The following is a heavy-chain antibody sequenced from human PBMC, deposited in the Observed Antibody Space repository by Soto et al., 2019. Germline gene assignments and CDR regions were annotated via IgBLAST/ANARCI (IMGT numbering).Heavy chain of an antibody. CDR2: TYYRSKWYD. CDR1: GDSVSSNSAA. D-gene: IGHD2-15*01. V-gene: IGHV6-1*01. CDR3: TRGAGRGYCTGNTCYSPYNYYGMDV. J-gene: IGHJ6*02. Sequence: PSQTLSLTCAISGDSVSSNSAAWNWVRQSPSRGLEWLGRTYYRSKWYDDYAVSVKSRITIKPDTSKNQFSLQLNSVTPEDSAVYYFTRGAGRGYCTGNTCYSPYNYYGMDVWGQGTTVTVSS.